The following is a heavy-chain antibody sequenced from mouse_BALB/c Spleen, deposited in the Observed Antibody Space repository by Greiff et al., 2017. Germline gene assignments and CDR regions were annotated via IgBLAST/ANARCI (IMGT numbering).Heavy chain of an antibody. J-gene: IGHJ3*01. Sequence: EVMLVESGGGLVKPGGSLKLSCAASGFTFSDYYMYWVRQTPEKRLEWVATISDGGSYTYYPDSVKGRFTISRDNAKNNLYLQMSSLKSEDTAMYYCARDEDYDGAWFAYWGQGTLVTVSA. CDR1: GFTFSDYY. D-gene: IGHD2-4*01. CDR3: ARDEDYDGAWFAY. V-gene: IGHV5-4*02. CDR2: ISDGGSYT.